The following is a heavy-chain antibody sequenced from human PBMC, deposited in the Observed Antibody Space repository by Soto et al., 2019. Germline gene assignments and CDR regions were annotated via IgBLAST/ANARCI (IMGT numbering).Heavy chain of an antibody. D-gene: IGHD6-6*01. CDR2: IYYSGST. Sequence: PSETLSLTCTVSGGSISSYYWSWIRQPPGKGLEWIGYIYYSGSTNYNPSLKSRVTISVDTSKNQFSLKLSSVTAADTAVYYCARDVAARPGENWFDPWGQGTLVTVSS. CDR1: GGSISSYY. V-gene: IGHV4-59*12. CDR3: ARDVAARPGENWFDP. J-gene: IGHJ5*02.